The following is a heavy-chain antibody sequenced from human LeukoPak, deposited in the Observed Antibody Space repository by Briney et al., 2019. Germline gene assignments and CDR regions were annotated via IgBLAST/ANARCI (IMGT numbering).Heavy chain of an antibody. CDR1: GGSFSGYY. D-gene: IGHD2-2*01. CDR3: ARRTSLGVVVPAAPFDY. Sequence: PSETLSLTCAVYGGSFSGYYWSWIRQPPGKGLEWIGEINHSGSTNYNPSLKSRVTISVDTSKNQFSLKLSSVTAADTAVYYCARRTSLGVVVPAAPFDYWGQGALVTVSS. CDR2: INHSGST. V-gene: IGHV4-34*01. J-gene: IGHJ4*02.